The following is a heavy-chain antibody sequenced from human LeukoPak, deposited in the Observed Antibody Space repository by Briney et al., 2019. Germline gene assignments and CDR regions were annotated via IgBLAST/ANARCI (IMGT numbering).Heavy chain of an antibody. D-gene: IGHD6-13*01. CDR1: GFTFSSYG. CDR3: AKDIYSSSWYYFDY. V-gene: IGHV3-30*02. J-gene: IGHJ4*02. Sequence: GGSLRLSCAASGFTFSSYGMHWVRQAPGKGLEWVAFIRYDGSNKYYADSVKGRFTTSRDNSKNTLYLQMNSLRAEDTAVYYCAKDIYSSSWYYFDYWGQGTLVTVSS. CDR2: IRYDGSNK.